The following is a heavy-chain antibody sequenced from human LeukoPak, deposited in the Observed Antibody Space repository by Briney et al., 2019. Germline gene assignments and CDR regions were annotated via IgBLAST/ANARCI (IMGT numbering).Heavy chain of an antibody. CDR1: GYSPTQLS. J-gene: IGHJ4*02. Sequence: ASVQIPCNVSGYSPTQLSMHCVRHDIGRGLEWMGGFDPVDGETIYAQKFQGRVTMTENTSTDTAYMELSSLRSDDTAVYYCAILLEDYAFSTGFTKDCWGQGTLVTVSS. V-gene: IGHV1-24*01. CDR3: AILLEDYAFSTGFTKDC. CDR2: FDPVDGET. D-gene: IGHD3-3*01.